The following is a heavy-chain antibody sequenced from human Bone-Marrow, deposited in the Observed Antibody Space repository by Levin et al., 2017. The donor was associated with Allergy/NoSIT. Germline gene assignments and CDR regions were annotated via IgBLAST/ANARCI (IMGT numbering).Heavy chain of an antibody. Sequence: ASVKVSCKASGYTFTSYGISWVRQAPGQGLEWMGWISAYNGNTNYAQKLQGRVTMTTDTSTSTAYMELRSLRSDDTAVYYCARAHYYGSGSTRPRDYYYYGMDVWGQGTTVTVSS. J-gene: IGHJ6*02. CDR1: GYTFTSYG. V-gene: IGHV1-18*01. CDR3: ARAHYYGSGSTRPRDYYYYGMDV. CDR2: ISAYNGNT. D-gene: IGHD3-10*01.